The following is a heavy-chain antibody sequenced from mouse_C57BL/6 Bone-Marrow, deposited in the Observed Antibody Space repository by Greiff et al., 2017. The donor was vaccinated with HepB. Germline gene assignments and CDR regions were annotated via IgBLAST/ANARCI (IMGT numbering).Heavy chain of an antibody. Sequence: QVQLQQSGAELARPGASVKLSCKASGYTFTSYGISWVKQRTGQGLEWIGEIYPRSGNTYYNEKFKGMATLTADKSSSTAYMELRSLTSEDSAVYSCAKGGLRRRAMDYWGQGTSVTVSS. CDR1: GYTFTSYG. V-gene: IGHV1-81*01. D-gene: IGHD2-4*01. J-gene: IGHJ4*01. CDR3: AKGGLRRRAMDY. CDR2: IYPRSGNT.